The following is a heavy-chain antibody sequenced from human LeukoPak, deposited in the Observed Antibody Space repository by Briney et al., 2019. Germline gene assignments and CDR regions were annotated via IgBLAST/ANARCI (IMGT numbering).Heavy chain of an antibody. CDR2: IYYSGST. D-gene: IGHD3-22*01. V-gene: IGHV4-59*02. Sequence: SETLSLTRTVSGGSVNYYYWTWIRQPPGKGLEWIGEIYYSGSTNYNPSLKSRVTISVDTSKNQFSLKLSSVTAADTAVYYCARVRWGTMSQNWGQGTLVTVSS. CDR3: ARVRWGTMSQN. CDR1: GGSVNYYY. J-gene: IGHJ4*02.